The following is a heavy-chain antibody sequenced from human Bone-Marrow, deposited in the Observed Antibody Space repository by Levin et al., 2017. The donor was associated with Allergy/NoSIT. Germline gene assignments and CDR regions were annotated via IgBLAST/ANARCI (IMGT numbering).Heavy chain of an antibody. J-gene: IGHJ2*01. CDR2: IYPGDSDT. Sequence: GESLKISCKGSGYSFTSYWIGWVRQMPGKGLEWMGIIYPGDSDTRYSPSFQGQVTISADKSISTAYLQWSSLKASDTAMYYCARRGGSYLVDNWYFDLWGRGTLVTVSS. V-gene: IGHV5-51*01. CDR3: ARRGGSYLVDNWYFDL. D-gene: IGHD1-26*01. CDR1: GYSFTSYW.